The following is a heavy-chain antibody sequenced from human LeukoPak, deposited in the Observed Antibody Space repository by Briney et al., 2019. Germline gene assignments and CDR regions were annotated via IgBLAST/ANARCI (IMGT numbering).Heavy chain of an antibody. D-gene: IGHD3-22*01. CDR3: ARDRDNYNSRSLNYFDP. J-gene: IGHJ5*02. V-gene: IGHV4-59*12. CDR1: GGSISSYY. Sequence: SETLSLTCTVSGGSISSYYWTWIRQPPGKGLEWIGYIYYSGTTYNPSLESRVTISLDKSKNQFSLELSAVTAADTAVYYCARDRDNYNSRSLNYFDPWGQGTLVTVSS. CDR2: IYYSGT.